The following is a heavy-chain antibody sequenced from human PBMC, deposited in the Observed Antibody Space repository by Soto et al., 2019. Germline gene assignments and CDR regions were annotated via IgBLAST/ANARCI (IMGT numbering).Heavy chain of an antibody. D-gene: IGHD1-26*01. J-gene: IGHJ6*02. CDR2: IYYSGST. Sequence: SETLSLTCTVSGGSISSYYWSWIRQPPEKGLEWIGYIYYSGSTNYNPSLKSRVTISVDTSKNQFSLKLSSVTAADTAVYYCARGHSGSHYGYYYYGMDVWGQGTTVTVSS. V-gene: IGHV4-59*01. CDR3: ARGHSGSHYGYYYYGMDV. CDR1: GGSISSYY.